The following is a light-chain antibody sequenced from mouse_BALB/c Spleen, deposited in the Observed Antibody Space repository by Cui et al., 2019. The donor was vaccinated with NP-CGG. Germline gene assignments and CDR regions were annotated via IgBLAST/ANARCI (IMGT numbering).Light chain of an antibody. J-gene: IGLJ1*01. CDR2: GTN. CDR1: TGAVITSNY. Sequence: QAVVTHESAPTTSPGETVTLTCRSSTGAVITSNYANWVQEKPDHLFTGLIGGTNNRVPGVPARFSGSLIGDKAALTITGAQTEDEAIYFCALWYSNHWVFGGGTKLTVL. CDR3: ALWYSNHWV. V-gene: IGLV1*01.